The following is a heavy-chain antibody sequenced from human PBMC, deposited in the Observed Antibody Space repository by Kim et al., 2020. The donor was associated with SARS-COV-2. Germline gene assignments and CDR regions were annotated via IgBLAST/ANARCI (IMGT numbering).Heavy chain of an antibody. Sequence: GGSLRLSCSASGFSVSRNYMTWVRQAPGKGLEWVSVIYTSGGTYYADSVKGRFTISRDNSKNTLYLQMNSLRAEDTAVYSCARGGSNWNYARLDYWGQGTLVTVSS. CDR3: ARGGSNWNYARLDY. CDR2: IYTSGGT. D-gene: IGHD1-7*01. CDR1: GFSVSRNY. V-gene: IGHV3-66*01. J-gene: IGHJ4*02.